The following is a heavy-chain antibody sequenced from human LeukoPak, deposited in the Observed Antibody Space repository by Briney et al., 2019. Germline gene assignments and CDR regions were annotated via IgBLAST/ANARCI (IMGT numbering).Heavy chain of an antibody. CDR3: ASTDPGGIAPIDY. J-gene: IGHJ4*02. CDR2: INPNSGGT. D-gene: IGHD6-13*01. V-gene: IGHV1-2*02. CDR1: GYTFTGYY. Sequence: GASVKVSCKASGYTFTGYYMQWVRQAPGQGLEWMGWINPNSGGTNYAQKFQGRVTMTRDTSISTAYMELSRMRSDDTAVYNCASTDPGGIAPIDYWGQGTLVTVSS.